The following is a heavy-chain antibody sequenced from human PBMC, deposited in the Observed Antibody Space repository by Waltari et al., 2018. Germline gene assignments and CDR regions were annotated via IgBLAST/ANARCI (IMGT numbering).Heavy chain of an antibody. CDR3: AREDSSSWYHAFDI. J-gene: IGHJ3*02. CDR2: INTNTGNP. D-gene: IGHD6-13*01. Sequence: QVQLVQSGSELKKPGASVKDSCKASGYTFTSYAMNWVRQAPGQGLEWMGWINTNTGNPTYAQGFTGLFVFSLETYVSTAYLQISSLKAEDYAVYYCAREDSSSWYHAFDIWGQGTMVTVSS. V-gene: IGHV7-4-1*02. CDR1: GYTFTSYA.